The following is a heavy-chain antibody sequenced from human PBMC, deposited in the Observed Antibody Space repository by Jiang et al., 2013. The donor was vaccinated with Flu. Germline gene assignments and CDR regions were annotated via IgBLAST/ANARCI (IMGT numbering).Heavy chain of an antibody. CDR3: ARDGHFDY. J-gene: IGHJ4*02. V-gene: IGHV3-21*01. Sequence: SSYSMNWVRQAPGKGLEWVSSISSSSSYIYYADSVKGRFTISRDNAKNSLYLQMNSLRAEDTAVYYCARDGHFDYWGQGTLVTVSS. CDR2: ISSSSSYI. CDR1: SSYS. D-gene: IGHD3/OR15-3a*01.